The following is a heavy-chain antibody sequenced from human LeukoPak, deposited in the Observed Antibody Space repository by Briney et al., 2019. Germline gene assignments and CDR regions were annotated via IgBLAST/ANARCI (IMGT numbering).Heavy chain of an antibody. CDR3: AKARQPTQSYFYY. J-gene: IGHJ4*02. CDR1: GFTFSSYT. V-gene: IGHV3-23*01. CDR2: IGGSGIDT. Sequence: AGGSLRLSCAASGFTFSSYTMSWVRQAPGKGLEWVSAIGGSGIDTYYADSVKGRFTISRDNSKNTLYLQMNSLRVEDTAVYYCAKARQPTQSYFYYWGQGTLVTVSS.